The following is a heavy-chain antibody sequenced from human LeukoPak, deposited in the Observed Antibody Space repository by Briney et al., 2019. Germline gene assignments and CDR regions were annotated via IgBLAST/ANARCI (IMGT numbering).Heavy chain of an antibody. CDR3: AKARGDGYGYVLDI. CDR1: GFTFSIYA. CDR2: ISGSGGGT. D-gene: IGHD5-24*01. V-gene: IGHV3-23*01. Sequence: PGGSLRLSCAASGFTFSIYAMSWARQAPGKGLEWVSAISGSGGGTSNADSVKGRFTISRDNSKNTLYLQMNSLRAEDTAIYYCAKARGDGYGYVLDIWGQGTMVTVSS. J-gene: IGHJ3*02.